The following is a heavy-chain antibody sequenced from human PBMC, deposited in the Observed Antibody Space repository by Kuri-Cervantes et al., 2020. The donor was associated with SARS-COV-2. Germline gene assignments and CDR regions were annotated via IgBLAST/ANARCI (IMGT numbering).Heavy chain of an antibody. CDR3: ARGYFSNAEWFSDFDY. J-gene: IGHJ4*02. V-gene: IGHV4-34*01. D-gene: IGHD3-3*01. Sequence: GSLRLSCAVNGGSVSGYYWNWIRQAPGKGLEWIGEINDNGRTNYKSSLKSRVTISMDTSKNQFSLKLSSVTAADTAVYYCARGYFSNAEWFSDFDYWGQGTLVTVSS. CDR1: GGSVSGYY. CDR2: INDNGRT.